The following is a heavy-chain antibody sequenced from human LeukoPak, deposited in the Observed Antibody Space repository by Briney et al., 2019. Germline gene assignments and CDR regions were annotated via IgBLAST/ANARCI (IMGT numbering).Heavy chain of an antibody. Sequence: GGSLRLSCAASGFIFSNYGMHWVHQSPGKGLEWVTFIQYDGNKTYYADSVKGRFTISRDNSKNTLFLQMNSLRAEDTAVYYCARDGGIRFLGFDYWGQGTLVTVSS. CDR3: ARDGGIRFLGFDY. CDR2: IQYDGNKT. V-gene: IGHV3-30*02. CDR1: GFIFSNYG. D-gene: IGHD3-3*01. J-gene: IGHJ4*02.